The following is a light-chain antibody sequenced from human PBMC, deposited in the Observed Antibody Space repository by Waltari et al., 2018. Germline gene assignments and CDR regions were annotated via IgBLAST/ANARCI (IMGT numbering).Light chain of an antibody. V-gene: IGLV2-11*01. J-gene: IGLJ3*02. Sequence: SALTQPRSVSGSPGQSVTISCTGTTNALGSYNYVSWYQQPPGKAPKLIIVDVTKRPSGVPDRLSGSKSGNTASLTISGLRAEDEAEYYCCSYAGSYTWVFGGGTKLTVV. CDR2: DVT. CDR1: TNALGSYNY. CDR3: CSYAGSYTWV.